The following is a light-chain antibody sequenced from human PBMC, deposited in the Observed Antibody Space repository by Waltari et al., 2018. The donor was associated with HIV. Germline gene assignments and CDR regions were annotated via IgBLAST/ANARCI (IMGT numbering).Light chain of an antibody. CDR1: QSISTD. V-gene: IGKV1-39*01. J-gene: IGKJ3*01. CDR2: ASS. Sequence: DIQLTQSPSCLSASLGGNVVITCRASQSISTDVNWYQQKPGRAPNILIYASSTLQSGVPSRFSGGASGTDFTLTISGLQVEDFETYYCQQSFSRVTFGPGTKVYV. CDR3: QQSFSRVT.